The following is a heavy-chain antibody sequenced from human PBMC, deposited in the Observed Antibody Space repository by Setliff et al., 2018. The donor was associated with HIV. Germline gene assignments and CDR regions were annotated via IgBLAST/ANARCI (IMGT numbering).Heavy chain of an antibody. CDR1: GYTFTCYY. CDR3: ARDWVAGTSGYYYYYMDV. Sequence: ASVKVSCKASGYTFTCYYMHWVRQAPGQGLEWMGRINPNSGGTNYAQKFQGRVTMTRDTSISTAYMELSRLRSDDTAVYYCARDWVAGTSGYYYYYMDVWSKGTTVTVSS. V-gene: IGHV1-2*06. CDR2: INPNSGGT. J-gene: IGHJ6*03. D-gene: IGHD6-19*01.